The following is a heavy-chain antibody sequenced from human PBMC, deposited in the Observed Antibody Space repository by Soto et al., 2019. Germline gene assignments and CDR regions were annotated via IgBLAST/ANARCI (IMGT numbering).Heavy chain of an antibody. CDR2: IYYSGST. D-gene: IGHD2-2*01. J-gene: IGHJ6*03. V-gene: IGHV4-59*01. CDR1: GGSISSYY. CDR3: ARTGYCSSTSCYPYYYYYYMDV. Sequence: QVQLQESGPGLVKPSETLSLTCTVSGGSISSYYWSWIRQPPGKGLEWIGYIYYSGSTNYNPSLNSRVTISVDTSKNQFSLQLSSVTAADTAVYYCARTGYCSSTSCYPYYYYYYMDVWGKGTTVTVSS.